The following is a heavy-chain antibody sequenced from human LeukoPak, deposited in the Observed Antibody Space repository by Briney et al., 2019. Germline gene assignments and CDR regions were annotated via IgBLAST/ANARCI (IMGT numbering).Heavy chain of an antibody. D-gene: IGHD1-26*01. CDR3: AINSGSYGY. Sequence: ASVKVSCKASGYTFTSYYMHWVRQAPGQGLEWMGGIIPIFGTANYAQKFQGRVTITADESTSTAYMELSSLRSEDTAVYYCAINSGSYGYWGQGTLVTVSS. CDR2: IIPIFGTA. CDR1: GYTFTSYY. J-gene: IGHJ4*02. V-gene: IGHV1-69*13.